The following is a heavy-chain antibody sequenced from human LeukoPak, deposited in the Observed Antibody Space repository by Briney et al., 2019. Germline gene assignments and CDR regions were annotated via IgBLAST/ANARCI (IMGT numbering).Heavy chain of an antibody. Sequence: PGGSLRLSCVASEFTFSSYDMHWVRQATGKGLEWVSAIGTAGDTYYPGSVKGRFTISRENAKNSLYLQMNSLRAGDTAVYYCARSPPYFDGYYGVDVWGQGTTVTVSS. CDR2: IGTAGDT. D-gene: IGHD3-9*01. V-gene: IGHV3-13*01. CDR3: ARSPPYFDGYYGVDV. CDR1: EFTFSSYD. J-gene: IGHJ6*02.